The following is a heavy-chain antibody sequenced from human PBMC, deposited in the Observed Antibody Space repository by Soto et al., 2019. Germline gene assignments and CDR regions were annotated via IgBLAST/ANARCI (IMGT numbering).Heavy chain of an antibody. V-gene: IGHV4-59*01. J-gene: IGHJ4*02. CDR1: GASISDYY. D-gene: IGHD6-6*01. CDR2: IHYRGRT. Sequence: QVQLQESGPGLVKPSETLSLTCTISGASISDYYWSWVRQTPGKGLEWIVHIHYRGRTSYNPSLKSRVTMSMATSNNQFSLRLTSMTAADTAVYYCAKAEASSSEGFDYWGRGPLVTVSS. CDR3: AKAEASSSEGFDY.